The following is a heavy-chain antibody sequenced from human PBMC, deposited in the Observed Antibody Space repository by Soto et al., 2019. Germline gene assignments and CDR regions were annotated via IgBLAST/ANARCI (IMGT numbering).Heavy chain of an antibody. CDR1: GGSFSGYY. V-gene: IGHV4-34*01. D-gene: IGHD3-10*01. CDR3: ARDPALSIPLWFGEQMSWFDP. J-gene: IGHJ5*02. CDR2: INHSGST. Sequence: PSETLSLTCAAYGGSFSGYYWSWIRKPPGNGLEWIGEINHSGSTNYNPSLKSRVTISVDTSKNQFSLKLSSVTAADTAVYYCARDPALSIPLWFGEQMSWFDPWGQGTLVTVSS.